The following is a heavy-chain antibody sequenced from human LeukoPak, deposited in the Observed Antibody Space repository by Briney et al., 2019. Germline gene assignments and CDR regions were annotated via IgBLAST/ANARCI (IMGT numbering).Heavy chain of an antibody. CDR2: INWNGAST. Sequence: GGSLRLSCAASGLTFDNYGMTWVRQAPGKGLEWVSSINWNGASTGYADSMKGRFTISRDNAKNSLYLQMNSLRPEDTALYYCARLGGYYDSSAYYRSPDYWGQGTLVTVSS. CDR1: GLTFDNYG. V-gene: IGHV3-20*04. J-gene: IGHJ4*02. D-gene: IGHD3-22*01. CDR3: ARLGGYYDSSAYYRSPDY.